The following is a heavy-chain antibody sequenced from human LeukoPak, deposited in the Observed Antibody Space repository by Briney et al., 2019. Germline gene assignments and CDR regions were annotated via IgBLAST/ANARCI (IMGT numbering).Heavy chain of an antibody. CDR2: ISSSSSTI. CDR3: ARGRAAAGTLYYYYYYGMDV. Sequence: GGSLRLSCAASGFTFSSYAMGWVRQAPGKGLEWVSYISSSSSTIYYADSVKGRFTISRDNAKNSLYLQMNSLRAEDTAVYYCARGRAAAGTLYYYYYYGMDVWGQGTTVTVSS. D-gene: IGHD6-13*01. V-gene: IGHV3-48*01. J-gene: IGHJ6*02. CDR1: GFTFSSYA.